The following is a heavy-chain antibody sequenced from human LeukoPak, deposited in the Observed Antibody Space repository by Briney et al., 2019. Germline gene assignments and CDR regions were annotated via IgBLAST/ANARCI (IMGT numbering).Heavy chain of an antibody. CDR2: MNPNSGNT. J-gene: IGHJ4*02. D-gene: IGHD2-2*01. V-gene: IGHV1-8*03. CDR1: GYTFTSYD. CDR3: ASASRRIYCRSTSCCYFDY. Sequence: GASMKVSCKASGYTFTSYDINWVRQATGQGLEWMGWMNPNSGNTGYEQTIQGRVRITRSISISTAYMELSSLRSEDTAVYYCASASRRIYCRSTSCCYFDYWGQGTLVTVSS.